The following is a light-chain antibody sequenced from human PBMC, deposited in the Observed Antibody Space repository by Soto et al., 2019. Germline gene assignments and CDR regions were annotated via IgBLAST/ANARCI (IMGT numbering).Light chain of an antibody. CDR3: LQDINYPWT. CDR1: QGIGNA. Sequence: AIQMTQSPSSLSASVGDRFTISCRASQGIGNALGWYQQKPGKXPKXXIYGASNLQSGVPPRFSGSGSGTDLTIAISSLQPEDSATYDCLQDINYPWTFGQGTKVDI. J-gene: IGKJ1*01. CDR2: GAS. V-gene: IGKV1-6*01.